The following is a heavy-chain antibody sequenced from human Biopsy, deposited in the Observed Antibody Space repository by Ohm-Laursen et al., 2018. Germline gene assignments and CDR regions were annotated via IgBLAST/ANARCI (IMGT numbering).Heavy chain of an antibody. V-gene: IGHV1-24*01. D-gene: IGHD1-1*01. CDR1: GYSLTELS. CDR2: FAPENGRI. CDR3: AADINVWNVNY. Sequence: VASVKVSCKVSGYSLTELSMHWVRQAPGQGLEWMGGFAPENGRIVYSQKFQGRVTITEDTSTSTAYMEVWRLRSDDTAVYYCAADINVWNVNYWGQGTQVIVSS. J-gene: IGHJ4*02.